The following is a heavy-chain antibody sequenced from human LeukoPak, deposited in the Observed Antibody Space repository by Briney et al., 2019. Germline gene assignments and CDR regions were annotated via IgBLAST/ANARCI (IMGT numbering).Heavy chain of an antibody. CDR1: GFTFSSYA. V-gene: IGHV3-23*01. CDR2: ISGSGGST. CDR3: AKGTYYDSSGYSLGGD. Sequence: GGSLRLSWAAYGFTFSSYAMSWVRQAPGKGLEWVSAISGSGGSTYYADSVKGRFTISRDNSKNTLYLQMNSLRAEDTAVYYCAKGTYYDSSGYSLGGDWGQGTLVTVYS. D-gene: IGHD3-22*01. J-gene: IGHJ4*02.